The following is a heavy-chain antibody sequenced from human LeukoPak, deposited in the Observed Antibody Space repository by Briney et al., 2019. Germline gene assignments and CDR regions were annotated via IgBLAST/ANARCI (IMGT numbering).Heavy chain of an antibody. V-gene: IGHV1-69*05. CDR2: IIPISGTA. D-gene: IGHD6-25*01. CDR1: GGTFSSYA. Sequence: KVSCKASGGTFSSYAISWVRQAPGQGLEWMGRIIPISGTANYAQKFQGRVTITTDESTSTAYMELSSLRSEDTAVYYCARDLGIAAVGEAFDIWGQGTMVTVSS. CDR3: ARDLGIAAVGEAFDI. J-gene: IGHJ3*02.